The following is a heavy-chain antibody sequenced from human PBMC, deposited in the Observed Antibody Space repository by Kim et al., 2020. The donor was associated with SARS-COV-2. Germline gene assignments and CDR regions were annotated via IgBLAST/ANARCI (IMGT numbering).Heavy chain of an antibody. V-gene: IGHV4-34*01. CDR1: GGSFSGYY. D-gene: IGHD3-3*01. CDR3: ARGRDGELTIFGVVPGHYYMAV. J-gene: IGHJ6*03. Sequence: SETLSLTCAVYGGSFSGYYWSWIRQPPGKGLEWIGEINHSGSTNYNPSLKSRVTISVDTSKNQFSLKLSSVTAADTAVYYCARGRDGELTIFGVVPGHYYMAVWGKETTGAVSS. CDR2: INHSGST.